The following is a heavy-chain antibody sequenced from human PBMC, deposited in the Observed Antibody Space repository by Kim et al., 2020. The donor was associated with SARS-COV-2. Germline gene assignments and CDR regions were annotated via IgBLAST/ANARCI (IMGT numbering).Heavy chain of an antibody. CDR2: FDLEDGET. J-gene: IGHJ4*02. CDR1: GYTLTELS. V-gene: IGHV1-24*01. Sequence: ASVKVSCKVSGYTLTELSMHWVRQAPGKGLEWMGGFDLEDGETIYAQKFQGRVTMTEDTSTDTAYMELSSLRSEDTPVYYCAALTLWFGELHHGFDCRGQGTLVTVSS. CDR3: AALTLWFGELHHGFDC. D-gene: IGHD3-10*01.